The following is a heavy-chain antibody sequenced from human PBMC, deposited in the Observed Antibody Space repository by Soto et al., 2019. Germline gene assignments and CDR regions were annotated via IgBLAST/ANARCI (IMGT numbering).Heavy chain of an antibody. J-gene: IGHJ4*02. Sequence: QLQLQESGPGLVKPSETLSLTCTVSGGSISSSSYYWGWIRQPPGKGLEWIGSIYYSGSTYYNPSLKSRVTISVDTSKNQFSLKLSSVTAADTAVYYCARRGDYVWGSYRYWGQGTLVTVSS. V-gene: IGHV4-39*01. CDR2: IYYSGST. D-gene: IGHD3-16*01. CDR1: GGSISSSSYY. CDR3: ARRGDYVWGSYRY.